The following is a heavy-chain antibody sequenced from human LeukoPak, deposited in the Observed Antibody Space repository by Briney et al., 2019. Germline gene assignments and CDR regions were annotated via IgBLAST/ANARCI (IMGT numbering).Heavy chain of an antibody. CDR1: GFTFSSYA. Sequence: GGSLRLSCAASGFTFSSYAMSWVRQAPGKGLEWVSAISGSGGSTYYADSVKGRFTISRDNSKNTLYLQMNSLRAADTAVYYCAKVSHYYYGSGSYQFDYWGQGTLVTVSS. CDR3: AKVSHYYYGSGSYQFDY. CDR2: ISGSGGST. V-gene: IGHV3-23*01. J-gene: IGHJ4*02. D-gene: IGHD3-10*01.